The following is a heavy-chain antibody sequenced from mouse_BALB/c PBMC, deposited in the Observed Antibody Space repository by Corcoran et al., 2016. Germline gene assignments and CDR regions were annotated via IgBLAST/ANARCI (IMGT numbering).Heavy chain of an antibody. V-gene: IGHV1-62-2*01. D-gene: IGHD2-14*01. CDR3: ARHAYSRDGGFAY. J-gene: IGHJ3*01. CDR2: FYPRSKTT. CDR1: GDTFTEYT. Sequence: VQLQQSGAERVKPGAAVKLSCKAAGDTFTEYTKHWVKQRSGQGLEWIGWFYPRSKTTKYNEKFKDMATLTADKSSSTVYMELSRLTSEDSAVYFCARHAYSRDGGFAYWGQGTLVTVSP.